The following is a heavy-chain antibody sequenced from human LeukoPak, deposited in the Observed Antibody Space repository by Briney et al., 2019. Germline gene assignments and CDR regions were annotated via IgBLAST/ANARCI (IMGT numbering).Heavy chain of an antibody. CDR3: ARRRSGYYGSRSFDY. D-gene: IGHD3-9*01. V-gene: IGHV5-51*01. J-gene: IGHJ4*02. CDR2: IYPGDSDT. Sequence: GESLKISFKGSGXSFTTYCIAWVRQMPGKGLEWMGIIYPGDSDTRYSPSFQGQVTISADKSISTAYLQWSSLKASDTAIYYCARRRSGYYGSRSFDYWGQGTLVTVSS. CDR1: GXSFTTYC.